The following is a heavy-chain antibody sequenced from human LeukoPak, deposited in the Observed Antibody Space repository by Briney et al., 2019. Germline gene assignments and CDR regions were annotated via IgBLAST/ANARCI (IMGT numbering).Heavy chain of an antibody. CDR1: GFTFSSYW. CDR2: IKQDGSEK. J-gene: IGHJ3*02. CDR3: AKDPNGDYIGTFEI. Sequence: TGGSLRLSCAASGFTFSSYWMSWVRQAPGKGLEWVANIKQDGSEKYYVDSVKGRFTISRDNAKNSLYLQMNSLRAEDTAVYYCAKDPNGDYIGTFEIWGHGTMVTVSS. D-gene: IGHD4-17*01. V-gene: IGHV3-7*03.